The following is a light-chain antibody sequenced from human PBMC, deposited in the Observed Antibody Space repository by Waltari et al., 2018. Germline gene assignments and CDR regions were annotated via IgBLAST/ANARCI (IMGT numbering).Light chain of an antibody. J-gene: IGLJ3*02. CDR2: STT. Sequence: QTVVTSEPSLTVSPGGAVPLTCASSAGAVPSGHYPNWIQQKPGQVPRSLIHSTTNRPTWTPARFSGSLLGGKAALTLSGVQPEDEAEYYCLLYDGSDQVFGGGTKLTVL. CDR3: LLYDGSDQV. V-gene: IGLV7-43*01. CDR1: AGAVPSGHY.